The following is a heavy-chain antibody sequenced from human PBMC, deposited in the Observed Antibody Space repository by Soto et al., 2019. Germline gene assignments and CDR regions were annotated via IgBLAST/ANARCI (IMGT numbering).Heavy chain of an antibody. CDR3: ASPAVAGYYYYGMDV. CDR1: GDSITKSTYY. D-gene: IGHD6-19*01. Sequence: SETLSLTCTVSGDSITKSTYYWAWVRQTPGKGPEWIGSIYYAGNTYYNPSLQSRVTISVDASKNQFSLELQSVTAADSAVYYCASPAVAGYYYYGMDVWGQGTTVTVSS. CDR2: IYYAGNT. J-gene: IGHJ6*02. V-gene: IGHV4-39*01.